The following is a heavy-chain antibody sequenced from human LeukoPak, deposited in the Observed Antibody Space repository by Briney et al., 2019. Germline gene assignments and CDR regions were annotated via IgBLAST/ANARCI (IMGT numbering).Heavy chain of an antibody. CDR2: ISAYNGNT. CDR3: ARDQSKGLRFLEWLSTSDY. Sequence: GASVKVSCKASGYTFTSYGISWVRQAPGQGLEWMGWISAYNGNTNYAQKLQGRVTMTTDTSTSTAYMELRSLRSDDTAVCYCARDQSKGLRFLEWLSTSDYWGQGTLVTVSS. CDR1: GYTFTSYG. J-gene: IGHJ4*02. D-gene: IGHD3-3*01. V-gene: IGHV1-18*01.